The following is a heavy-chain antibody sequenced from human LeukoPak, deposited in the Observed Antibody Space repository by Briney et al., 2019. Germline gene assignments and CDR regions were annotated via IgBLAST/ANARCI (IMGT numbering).Heavy chain of an antibody. J-gene: IGHJ6*02. Sequence: GGSLRLSCAASGFTVSSNYMSWVRQAPGKGLEWVSVIYSGGSTYYADSVKGRFTISRGNSKNTLYLQMNSPRAEDTAVYYCARDLRPNYYYYGMDVWGQGTTVTVSS. D-gene: IGHD5/OR15-5a*01. V-gene: IGHV3-53*01. CDR1: GFTVSSNY. CDR3: ARDLRPNYYYYGMDV. CDR2: IYSGGST.